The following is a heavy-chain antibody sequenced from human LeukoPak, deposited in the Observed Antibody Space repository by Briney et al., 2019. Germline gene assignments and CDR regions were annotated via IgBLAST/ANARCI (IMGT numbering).Heavy chain of an antibody. Sequence: GGSLRLSCAASGFTFSSYWMHWVRQAPGKGLVWVSRINSDGSTTSYADSVKGRFTISRDNAKYALYLQMNSLRVEDTAVYYCANSRGWGQGTLVTVSS. D-gene: IGHD2/OR15-2a*01. CDR2: INSDGSTT. V-gene: IGHV3-74*01. CDR1: GFTFSSYW. J-gene: IGHJ4*02. CDR3: ANSRG.